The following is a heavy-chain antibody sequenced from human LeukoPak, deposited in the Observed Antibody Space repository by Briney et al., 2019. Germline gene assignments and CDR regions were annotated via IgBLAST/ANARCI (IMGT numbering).Heavy chain of an antibody. D-gene: IGHD1-26*01. V-gene: IGHV1-2*02. J-gene: IGHJ4*02. CDR1: GYTFTGYY. CDR2: INPNSGGT. CDR3: ARDVGAINYFDY. Sequence: ASVKVSCKASGYTFTGYYMHWVRQAPGQGLEWMGWINPNSGGTNYAQKFQDRGNMTSGTAISTAYTELRRLRRDDTAVYYCARDVGAINYFDYWRQGTLVTVSS.